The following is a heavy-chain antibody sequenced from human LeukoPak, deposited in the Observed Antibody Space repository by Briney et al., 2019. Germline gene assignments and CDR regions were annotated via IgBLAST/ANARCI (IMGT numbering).Heavy chain of an antibody. CDR2: IIPIFGIA. Sequence: ASVKVSCKASGGTFSNYAISWVRQAPGQALEWMGRIIPIFGIANYAQKFQGRVTITADKSTSTAYMELSSLRSDDTAVYYCARNDYCGGGSCYAHYYYYGMDVWGQGTTVTVSS. CDR1: GGTFSNYA. CDR3: ARNDYCGGGSCYAHYYYYGMDV. V-gene: IGHV1-69*04. D-gene: IGHD2-15*01. J-gene: IGHJ6*02.